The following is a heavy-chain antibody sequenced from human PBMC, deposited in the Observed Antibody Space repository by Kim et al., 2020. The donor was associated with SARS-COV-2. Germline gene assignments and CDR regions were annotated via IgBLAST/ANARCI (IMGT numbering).Heavy chain of an antibody. Sequence: GGSLRLSCAASGFTFISYCMHWVRQAPGKGLEWVAFISYDGSNKYYADSVKGRFTISRHNSKNTLYLQRNRMRAENTAVYYCAIEEGSGYSTGWTYYYYGMYVWGPGTPCTVSS. V-gene: IGHV3-30*03. CDR2: ISYDGSNK. J-gene: IGHJ6*02. CDR1: GFTFISYC. CDR3: AIEEGSGYSTGWTYYYYGMYV. D-gene: IGHD6-19*01.